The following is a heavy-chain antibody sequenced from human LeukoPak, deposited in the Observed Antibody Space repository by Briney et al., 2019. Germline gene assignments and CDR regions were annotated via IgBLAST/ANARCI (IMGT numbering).Heavy chain of an antibody. CDR2: ISYDGSNK. V-gene: IGHV3-30*18. J-gene: IGHJ4*02. Sequence: GGSLRLSCAASGFTFSSYGMHWVRQAPGKGLEWVAVISYDGSNKYYADSVKGRFTISRDNSKNTLYLQMNSLRAEDTAVYYCAKPTPIAVADYFGYWGQGTLVTVSS. D-gene: IGHD6-19*01. CDR1: GFTFSSYG. CDR3: AKPTPIAVADYFGY.